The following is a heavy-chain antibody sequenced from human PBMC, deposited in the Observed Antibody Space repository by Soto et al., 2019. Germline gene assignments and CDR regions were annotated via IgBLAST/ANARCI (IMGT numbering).Heavy chain of an antibody. D-gene: IGHD3-10*01. J-gene: IGHJ5*02. CDR3: ARTYGGTMVRGVIITGWFDP. CDR1: GGSISSGGYY. CDR2: IYYSGST. Sequence: SETLSLTCTVSGGSISSGGYYWSWIRQHPGKGLEWIGYIYYSGSTYYNPSLKSRVTISVDTSKNQFSLKLSSVTAADTAVYYCARTYGGTMVRGVIITGWFDPWGQGTLVTVSS. V-gene: IGHV4-31*03.